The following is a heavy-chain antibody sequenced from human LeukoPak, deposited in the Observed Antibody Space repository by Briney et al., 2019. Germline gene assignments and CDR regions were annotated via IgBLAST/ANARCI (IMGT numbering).Heavy chain of an antibody. V-gene: IGHV3-23*01. CDR3: AKDRGYDAGGYAFDH. J-gene: IGHJ4*02. CDR2: ISGSDSST. Sequence: GGSLRLSCAASRFAFGSYAMSWVRQAPGKGLEWVSAISGSDSSTYYADSVRGRFTISRDNSKNTLYLQMNSLRAEDTAFYYCAKDRGYDAGGYAFDHWGQGTLVPVSS. D-gene: IGHD4/OR15-4a*01. CDR1: RFAFGSYA.